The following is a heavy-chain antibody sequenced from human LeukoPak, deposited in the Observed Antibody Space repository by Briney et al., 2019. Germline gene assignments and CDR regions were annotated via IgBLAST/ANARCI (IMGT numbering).Heavy chain of an antibody. CDR1: GLTLRNFW. V-gene: IGHV3-7*01. CDR2: INQDGQEGREK. Sequence: VGSLRLSCAASGLTLRNFWMSWVRQPPGKGLEGVASINQDGQEGREKYYVHSVKGRLTISRDNDNNSPYLQQHSLRGDDTVVYYGASGGHLVYWGLGALVTGSS. J-gene: IGHJ4*02. D-gene: IGHD3-16*01. CDR3: ASGGHLVY.